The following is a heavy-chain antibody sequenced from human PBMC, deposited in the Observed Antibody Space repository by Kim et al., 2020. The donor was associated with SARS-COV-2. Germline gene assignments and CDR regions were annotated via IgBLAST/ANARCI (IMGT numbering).Heavy chain of an antibody. D-gene: IGHD3-16*02. J-gene: IGHJ4*01. CDR2: ITASGGST. CDR3: TKAPERGVWGSYRFNFD. CDR1: GFTFTNFA. Sequence: GGSLRLSCAASGFTFTNFAMNWVRQAPGTGLEWVSSITASGGSTYYADSVRGRFTISRDNSKNTLTLQMNSLRVEDTAVYYCTKAPERGVWGSYRFNFD. V-gene: IGHV3-23*01.